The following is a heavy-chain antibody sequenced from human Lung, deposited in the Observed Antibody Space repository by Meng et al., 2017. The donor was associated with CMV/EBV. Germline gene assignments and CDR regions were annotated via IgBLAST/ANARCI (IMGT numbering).Heavy chain of an antibody. J-gene: IGHJ3*02. CDR2: ISYAGDI. V-gene: IGHV4-39*07. Sequence: SXTLSLXCTVPGGSNSSGGYYWGWIRQPPGKGLDCIATISYAGDIHYDPSLKARVTISVDTSKKHVCLKLTSVTAADTAVYYCARSSGRYCSDAFDIWGQGXVVTVSS. D-gene: IGHD1-26*01. CDR3: ARSSGRYCSDAFDI. CDR1: GGSNSSGGYY.